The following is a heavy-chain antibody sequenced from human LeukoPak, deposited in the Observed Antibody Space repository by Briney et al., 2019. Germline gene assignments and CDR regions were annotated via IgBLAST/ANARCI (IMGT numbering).Heavy chain of an antibody. J-gene: IGHJ4*02. V-gene: IGHV3-64D*06. Sequence: GGSLRLSCSVSGFTFSTYVMHWVRQAPGKGLEYVSAISSNGDNTYYADSVKGRFTISRDNSKDTLYLQMSSLRADDTAVYYCVRGTGYWGQGTLVTVSS. CDR2: ISSNGDNT. CDR1: GFTFSTYV. CDR3: VRGTGY.